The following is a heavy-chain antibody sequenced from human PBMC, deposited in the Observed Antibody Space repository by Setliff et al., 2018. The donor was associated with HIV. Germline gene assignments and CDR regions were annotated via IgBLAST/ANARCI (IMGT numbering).Heavy chain of an antibody. Sequence: PSETLSLTCSVSGGSISSGSYYWNWIRQPPGKGLEWIGYIYSNGITRYNPSLKSRVTISLDTSKIEFSLTLKSVTAADTAIYYCARLPRGPWRWDYWGQGMLVTVSS. V-gene: IGHV4-61*01. J-gene: IGHJ4*02. CDR2: IYSNGIT. D-gene: IGHD5-12*01. CDR3: ARLPRGPWRWDY. CDR1: GGSISSGSYY.